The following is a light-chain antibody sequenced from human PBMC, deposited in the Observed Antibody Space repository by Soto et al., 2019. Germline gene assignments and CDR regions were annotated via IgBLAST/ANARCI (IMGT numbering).Light chain of an antibody. CDR2: DNN. CDR1: SSNIGNNY. CDR3: GTWDSSLSAGV. Sequence: QSVLTQPPSVSAAPGQKVTISCSGSSSNIGNNYVSWYQQLPGTAPKLLIYDNNKRPSGIPDRFYGSKSGTSATLGITGLQTGDEADYYCGTWDSSLSAGVFGTGTKVTVX. J-gene: IGLJ1*01. V-gene: IGLV1-51*01.